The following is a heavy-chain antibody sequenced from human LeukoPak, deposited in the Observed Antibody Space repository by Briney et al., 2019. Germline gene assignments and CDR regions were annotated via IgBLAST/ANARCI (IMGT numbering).Heavy chain of an antibody. CDR3: ARAVTSDY. Sequence: GGSLRLSCATSGFTFSSFAMNWVRQAPGKGLEWVSYIGSSGSTIYYAGSVKGRFTVSRDNAKNSLYLQMNSLRAEDTAFYYCARAVTSDYWGQGTLVTVSS. CDR1: GFTFSSFA. J-gene: IGHJ4*02. CDR2: IGSSGSTI. V-gene: IGHV3-48*03.